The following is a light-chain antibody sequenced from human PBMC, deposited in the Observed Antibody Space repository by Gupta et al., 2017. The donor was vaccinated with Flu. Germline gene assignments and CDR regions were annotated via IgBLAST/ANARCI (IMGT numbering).Light chain of an antibody. CDR1: QSIRSY. J-gene: IGKJ1*01. CDR3: QQSYSTPRT. CDR2: AAS. V-gene: IGKV1-39*01. Sequence: PSSLSASVGDRVTITCRASQSIRSYLNWYQQKPGKAPKLLIYAASSLQSGVPSRFSGSGSGTDFTLTISSLQPEDFATYYCQQSYSTPRTFGQGTKVEIK.